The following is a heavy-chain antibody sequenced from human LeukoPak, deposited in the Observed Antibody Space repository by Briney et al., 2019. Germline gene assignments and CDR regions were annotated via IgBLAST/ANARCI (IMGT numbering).Heavy chain of an antibody. CDR1: GYTFTSYG. CDR2: ISAYNGNT. Sequence: ASVKVSCKASGYTFTSYGISWVRQAPGQGLEWMGWISAYNGNTNYAQKLQGRVTMTTDTSTSTAYMELSSLRSEDTAVYYCARDRSSASGWYAEGENWFDPWGQGTLVTVSS. J-gene: IGHJ5*02. V-gene: IGHV1-18*01. D-gene: IGHD6-19*01. CDR3: ARDRSSASGWYAEGENWFDP.